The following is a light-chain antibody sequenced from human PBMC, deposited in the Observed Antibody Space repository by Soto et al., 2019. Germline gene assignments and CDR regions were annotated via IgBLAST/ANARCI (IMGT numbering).Light chain of an antibody. V-gene: IGLV7-46*01. CDR3: LLSYSGTNWV. Sequence: QAVVTQEPSLTVSPGGTVTLTCGSSTGAVTSGNYPYWFQKKPGQAPRTLIYDTTNKQSWTPARFSGSLLGGKAALTLAGAQTDDEADYYCLLSYSGTNWVFGRGTKVTVL. J-gene: IGLJ3*02. CDR2: DTT. CDR1: TGAVTSGNY.